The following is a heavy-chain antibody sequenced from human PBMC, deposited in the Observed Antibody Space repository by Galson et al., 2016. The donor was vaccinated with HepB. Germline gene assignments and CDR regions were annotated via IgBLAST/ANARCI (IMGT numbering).Heavy chain of an antibody. V-gene: IGHV4-59*01. CDR1: GGPIDSYY. CDR2: NYNNDNT. J-gene: IGHJ6*02. Sequence: SETLSLTCSVSGGPIDSYYWTWIRQPPGKGLEWIGFNYNNDNTNYNPSLKSRVTISLDTSARQFSLILRPVTAADTAIYYCARFTELLGYFGMDVWGQGTTVIVSS. CDR3: ARFTELLGYFGMDV. D-gene: IGHD1-26*01.